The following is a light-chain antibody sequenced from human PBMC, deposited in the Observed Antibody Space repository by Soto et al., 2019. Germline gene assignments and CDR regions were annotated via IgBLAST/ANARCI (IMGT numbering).Light chain of an antibody. CDR3: QQYNYWPIT. V-gene: IGKV3-15*01. J-gene: IGKJ5*01. Sequence: EIVMTQSPATLSVSPGERATLSCRASQSVSSNLAWYQQKPGQAPRLLIYGASTRATGIPARFSGSGSGTEFTLTISSLQSEDSAVYYCQQYNYWPITFGQGTRLEIK. CDR2: GAS. CDR1: QSVSSN.